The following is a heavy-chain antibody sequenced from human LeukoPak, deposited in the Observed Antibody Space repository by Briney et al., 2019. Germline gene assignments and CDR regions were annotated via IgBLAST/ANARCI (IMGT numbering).Heavy chain of an antibody. CDR1: GGSISSSSYY. J-gene: IGHJ6*03. CDR3: ARPRHGGYYMYV. Sequence: PSEALSLTCTVSGGSISSSSYYWGWIRQPPGKVLEWIGSIYYSGSTYYNPSLNSRVTISVDTSKNQFSLKLRSVTAADTAVYYCARPRHGGYYMYVWAKGTTVTVSS. CDR2: IYYSGST. D-gene: IGHD2-15*01. V-gene: IGHV4-39*01.